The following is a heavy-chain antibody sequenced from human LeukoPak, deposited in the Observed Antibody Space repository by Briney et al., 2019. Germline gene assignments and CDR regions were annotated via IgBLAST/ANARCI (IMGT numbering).Heavy chain of an antibody. Sequence: SETLSLTCSVSGGSIGSYYWSWIRQSAGKGLEWIGRFYSSVSTNYNPSLKSRVSMSVDTSKNLFFLNLTSVTAADTGVYFCVRERLYSSSWGFQFWGQGALVSVS. J-gene: IGHJ1*01. CDR3: VRERLYSSSWGFQF. V-gene: IGHV4-4*07. CDR1: GGSIGSYY. CDR2: FYSSVST. D-gene: IGHD6-13*01.